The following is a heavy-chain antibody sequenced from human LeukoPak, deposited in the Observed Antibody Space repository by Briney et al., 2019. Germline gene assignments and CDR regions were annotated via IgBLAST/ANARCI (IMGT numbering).Heavy chain of an antibody. Sequence: PGGSLRLSCAASGFTFSSYWMSWVRQAPGKGLEWVANIKQDGSEKYYVDSVKGRFTISRDNAKNSLYLQMNSLRAEDTAVYYCAREDITMIVVEGAFDIWGQGTMVTVSS. D-gene: IGHD3-22*01. V-gene: IGHV3-7*01. J-gene: IGHJ3*02. CDR2: IKQDGSEK. CDR3: AREDITMIVVEGAFDI. CDR1: GFTFSSYW.